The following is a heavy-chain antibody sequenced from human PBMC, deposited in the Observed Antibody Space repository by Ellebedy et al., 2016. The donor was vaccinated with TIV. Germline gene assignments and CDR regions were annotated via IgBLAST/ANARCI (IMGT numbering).Heavy chain of an antibody. CDR2: ITGTSAGDYT. Sequence: GESLKISCTASGFTFSTFAMSWVRQAPGQGLEWVSTITGTSAGDYTYYADSVKGRLTISRDNSRNTLYLQMNSLRAEDTSIYYCARVFSSYFFDYWGQGTLVTVSS. V-gene: IGHV3-23*01. CDR3: ARVFSSYFFDY. J-gene: IGHJ4*02. CDR1: GFTFSTFA. D-gene: IGHD6-13*01.